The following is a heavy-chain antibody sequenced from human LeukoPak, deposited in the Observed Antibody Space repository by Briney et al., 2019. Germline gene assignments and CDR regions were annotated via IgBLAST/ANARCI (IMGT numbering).Heavy chain of an antibody. D-gene: IGHD3-10*01. V-gene: IGHV4-4*09. CDR1: GGSISSYY. CDR3: ARHFAGRGGTDY. CDR2: IYTSGST. J-gene: IGHJ4*02. Sequence: SETLSLTCTVSGGSISSYYWSWIRQPPGKGLEWIGYIYTSGSTNYNPSLKSRVTISVDTSKNQFSLKLSSVTAADTAVYYCARHFAGRGGTDYWGQGTLVTVSS.